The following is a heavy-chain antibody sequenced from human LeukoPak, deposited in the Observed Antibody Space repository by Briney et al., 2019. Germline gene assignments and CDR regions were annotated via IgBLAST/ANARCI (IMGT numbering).Heavy chain of an antibody. Sequence: SETLSLTCGVYGGSFSGYYWSWIRQPPGKGLEWIGEINPRGSTNYNPSPTSRVTLSADTSKNQFSLTLNSVTAADTAVYYCARRRLGYYFDYWGQGTLVTVSS. CDR2: INPRGST. D-gene: IGHD5-24*01. J-gene: IGHJ4*02. CDR1: GGSFSGYY. CDR3: ARRRLGYYFDY. V-gene: IGHV4-34*01.